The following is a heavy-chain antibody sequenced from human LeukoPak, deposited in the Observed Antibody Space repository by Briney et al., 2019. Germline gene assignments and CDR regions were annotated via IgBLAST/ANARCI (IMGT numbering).Heavy chain of an antibody. CDR3: AKDKGGYSLDYFDY. CDR1: GFTFSSYA. D-gene: IGHD5-12*01. Sequence: GGSLRLSCAASGFTFSSYAMSWVRRAPGKGLEWVSAISGSGGSTYYADFVKGRFTISRDNSKNTLYLQMNSLRAEDTAVYYCAKDKGGYSLDYFDYWGQGTLVTVSS. V-gene: IGHV3-23*01. J-gene: IGHJ4*02. CDR2: ISGSGGST.